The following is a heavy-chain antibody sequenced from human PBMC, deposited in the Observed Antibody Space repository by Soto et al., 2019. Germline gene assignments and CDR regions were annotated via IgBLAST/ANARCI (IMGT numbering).Heavy chain of an antibody. J-gene: IGHJ6*03. V-gene: IGHV3-48*01. CDR2: ISSSSSTI. CDR1: GFTFSSYS. CDR3: ARDSKLEPKNYYYYYYMDV. Sequence: GGSLRLSCAASGFTFSSYSMNWVRQAPGKGLEWVSYISSSSSTIYYADSVKGRFTISRDNAKNSLYLQMNSLRAEDTAVYYCARDSKLEPKNYYYYYYMDVWGKGTTVTVS. D-gene: IGHD1-1*01.